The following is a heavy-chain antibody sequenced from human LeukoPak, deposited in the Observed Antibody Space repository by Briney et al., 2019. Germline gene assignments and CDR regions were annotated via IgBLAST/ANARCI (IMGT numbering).Heavy chain of an antibody. CDR2: INHSGST. CDR3: ASGYSYGYNALDY. D-gene: IGHD5-18*01. V-gene: IGHV4-34*01. Sequence: KPSETLSLTCAVYGGSFSGYHWNWIRQPPGKGLEWIGEINHSGSTNYNPSLKSRVTISVDTSKNQFSLKLSSVTAADTAVYYCASGYSYGYNALDYWGQGTLVTVSS. CDR1: GGSFSGYH. J-gene: IGHJ4*02.